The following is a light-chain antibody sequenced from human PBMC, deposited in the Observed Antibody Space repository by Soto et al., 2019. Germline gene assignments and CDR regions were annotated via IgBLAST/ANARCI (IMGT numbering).Light chain of an antibody. J-gene: IGKJ4*01. Sequence: EIVLTQSPGTLSLSPGERATLSCRASQSVSRSYLAWYQQKPGQAPRLLIDGASSRATGIPDRFSGSGSGTDFTLPISRLEPEDFAVYYCQQYGSTPLTFGGGTKVEIK. CDR1: QSVSRSY. CDR3: QQYGSTPLT. V-gene: IGKV3-20*01. CDR2: GAS.